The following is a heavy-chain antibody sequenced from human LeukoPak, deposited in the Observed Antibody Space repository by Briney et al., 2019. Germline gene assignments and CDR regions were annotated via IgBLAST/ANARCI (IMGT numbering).Heavy chain of an antibody. J-gene: IGHJ4*02. D-gene: IGHD5-18*01. Sequence: GESLKISCKGSEYSFTSYWIGWVRQMPGKGLEWMGIIYPGDSDTRYSPSFQGQVTISADKSISTAYLQWSSLKASDTAMYYCASSVIGYSYGFEYYFDYWGQGTLVTVSS. V-gene: IGHV5-51*01. CDR2: IYPGDSDT. CDR1: EYSFTSYW. CDR3: ASSVIGYSYGFEYYFDY.